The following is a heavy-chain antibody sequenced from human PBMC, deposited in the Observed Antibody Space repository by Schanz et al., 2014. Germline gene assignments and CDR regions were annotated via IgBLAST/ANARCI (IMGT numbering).Heavy chain of an antibody. D-gene: IGHD6-19*01. V-gene: IGHV3-11*01. CDR2: ISSGGGST. CDR3: AASSGWHPSTDY. CDR1: GFTFSDYY. Sequence: PGGSLRLSCAASGFTFSDYYINWIRQAPGKGLEWVSSISSGGGSTYYADSVKGRFTISRDNAKSSLYLQMNSLRVEDTAVYYCAASSGWHPSTDYWGQGTLVTVSS. J-gene: IGHJ4*02.